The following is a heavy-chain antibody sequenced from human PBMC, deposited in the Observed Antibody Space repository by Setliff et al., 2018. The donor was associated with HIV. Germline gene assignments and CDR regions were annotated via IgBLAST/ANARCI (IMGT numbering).Heavy chain of an antibody. V-gene: IGHV4-39*07. Sequence: SETLSLTCTVSGGSISSSSYYWGWIRQPPGKGLEWIGSIYYSGSTYYNPSLKSRVTISVDTSKNQFSLKLSSVTAADTAVYYCARVREGPTSRRAFDIWGQRTMVTVSS. CDR3: ARVREGPTSRRAFDI. D-gene: IGHD1-1*01. J-gene: IGHJ3*02. CDR2: IYYSGST. CDR1: GGSISSSSYY.